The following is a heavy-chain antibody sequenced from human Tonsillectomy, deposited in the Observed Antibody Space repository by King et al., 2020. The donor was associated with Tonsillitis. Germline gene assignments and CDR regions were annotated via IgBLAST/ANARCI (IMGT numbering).Heavy chain of an antibody. CDR2: ISYDERKK. CDR3: AKDYSDDSWWYFDL. CDR1: GFSFRTYG. V-gene: IGHV3-30*18. D-gene: IGHD3-3*01. Sequence: VQLVESGGGVVQPGRSLRLSCAASGFSFRTYGMHWVRQAPGQGLDCVAVISYDERKKYYAESVKGRFTISRDNSKNTLYLQMNSLIAEDTAVYYCAKDYSDDSWWYFDLWGRGTLVTVSS. J-gene: IGHJ2*01.